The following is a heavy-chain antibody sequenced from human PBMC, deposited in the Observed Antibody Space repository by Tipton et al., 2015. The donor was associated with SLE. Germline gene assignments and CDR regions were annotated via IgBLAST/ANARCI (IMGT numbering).Heavy chain of an antibody. CDR3: ARIGYSKDDV. V-gene: IGHV4-61*02. CDR2: VYTSGSA. D-gene: IGHD4-11*01. CDR1: GASVNSGNYY. Sequence: TLSLTCTVSGASVNSGNYYWSWIRQPAGKGLEWIGRVYTSGSANYNPSLKSRVTVSVDTSKNQFSLKLNSVTAADTAFYYCARIGYSKDDVWGQGTTVTVS. J-gene: IGHJ6*02.